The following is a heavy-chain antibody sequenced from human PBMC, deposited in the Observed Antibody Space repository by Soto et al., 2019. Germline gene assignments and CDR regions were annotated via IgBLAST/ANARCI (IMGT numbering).Heavy chain of an antibody. CDR3: ARDPYSATTVTIFDY. D-gene: IGHD4-17*01. J-gene: IGHJ4*02. CDR2: TSSTGSST. Sequence: EVQLVESGGGLVQPGGSLRLSCVASGFTFSGHAMNWVRQAPGKGLEWISYTSSTGSSTYYADSVKGRFIISRDNARNSLYLLMDRLRVEDTAVYYCARDPYSATTVTIFDYWGQGALVTVSS. V-gene: IGHV3-48*01. CDR1: GFTFSGHA.